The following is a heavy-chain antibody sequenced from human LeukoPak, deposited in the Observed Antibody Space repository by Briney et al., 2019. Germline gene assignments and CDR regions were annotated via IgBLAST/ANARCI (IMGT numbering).Heavy chain of an antibody. V-gene: IGHV3-30*02. J-gene: IGHJ1*01. CDR3: AKEIYGDSTGGRFQH. CDR1: GFLFSSYG. Sequence: GGSLRLSCAASGFLFSSYGMHWVRQAPGKGLEWVAFIQYDGSNQYYADSVKGRFTISRDNSKNTLYLQMNSLRAEDTAVYYCAKEIYGDSTGGRFQHWGQGTLVTVSS. D-gene: IGHD4-17*01. CDR2: IQYDGSNQ.